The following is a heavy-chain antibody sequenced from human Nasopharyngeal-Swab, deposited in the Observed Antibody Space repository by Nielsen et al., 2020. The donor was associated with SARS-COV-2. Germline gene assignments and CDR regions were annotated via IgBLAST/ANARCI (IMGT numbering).Heavy chain of an antibody. CDR1: GFTFSSYG. Sequence: GESLKISCAASGFTFSSYGMHWVRQAPGKGLEWVAVIWYDGSNKYYADSVKGRFTISRDNSKNTLYLQMNSLRAEDTAVYYCARDRAANWGNPLGEGFDYWGQGTLVTVSS. V-gene: IGHV3-33*01. D-gene: IGHD7-27*01. CDR3: ARDRAANWGNPLGEGFDY. CDR2: IWYDGSNK. J-gene: IGHJ4*02.